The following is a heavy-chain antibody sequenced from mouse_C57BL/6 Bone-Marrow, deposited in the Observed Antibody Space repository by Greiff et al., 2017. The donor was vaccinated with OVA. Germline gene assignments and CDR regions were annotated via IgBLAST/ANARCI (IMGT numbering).Heavy chain of an antibody. CDR2: IDPSDSYN. Sequence: VQLQQPGAELVMPGASVKLSCKASGYTFTSYWMHWVKQRPGQGLEWIGEIDPSDSYNNYNQKFKGKSKLTVDKSSSTAYMQLSSLTSEDSAVYYCARGATTVVSSYYFDYWGQGTTLTVSS. CDR3: ARGATTVVSSYYFDY. CDR1: GYTFTSYW. V-gene: IGHV1-69*01. D-gene: IGHD1-1*01. J-gene: IGHJ2*01.